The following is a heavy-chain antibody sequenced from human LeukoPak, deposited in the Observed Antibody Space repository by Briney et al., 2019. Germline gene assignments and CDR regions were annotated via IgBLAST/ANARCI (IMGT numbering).Heavy chain of an antibody. CDR1: GFTFDDYG. CDR3: ARGLGAMVELHDAFDI. CDR2: INWNGGST. Sequence: GGSLRLSCAASGFTFDDYGMSWVRQAPGKGLEWVSGINWNGGSTGYADSVKGRFTIFRDNAKNSLYLQMNSLRAEDTALYHCARGLGAMVELHDAFDIWGQGTMVTVSS. D-gene: IGHD5-18*01. J-gene: IGHJ3*02. V-gene: IGHV3-20*01.